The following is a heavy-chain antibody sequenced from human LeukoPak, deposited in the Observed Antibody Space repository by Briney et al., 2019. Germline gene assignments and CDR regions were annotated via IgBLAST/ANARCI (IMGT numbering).Heavy chain of an antibody. J-gene: IGHJ4*02. CDR2: ISSSGSTI. CDR1: GFTFSDYY. CDR3: ARVIPLLYGDYDLGFDY. D-gene: IGHD4-17*01. V-gene: IGHV3-11*04. Sequence: GGSLRLSCAASGFTFSDYYMSWIRQAPGKGLEWVSYISSSGSTIYYADSVKGRFTISRDNAKNSLYLQMNSLRAEDTAVYYCARVIPLLYGDYDLGFDYWGQGTLVTVSS.